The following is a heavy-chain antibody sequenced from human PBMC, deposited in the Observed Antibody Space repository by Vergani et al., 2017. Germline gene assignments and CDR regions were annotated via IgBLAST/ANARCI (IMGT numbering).Heavy chain of an antibody. CDR2: IKQDGSEK. Sequence: EVQLVESGGGLVQPGGSLRLSCAASGFTFSSYWMRWVRQAPGKGLEWVANIKQDGSEKYYVDSVKGRFTISRDNAKNSLYLQMNSLRAEDTAVYYCASDRYYYGRDVWGQGTTVTVSS. CDR3: ASDRYYYGRDV. CDR1: GFTFSSYW. J-gene: IGHJ6*02. V-gene: IGHV3-7*01.